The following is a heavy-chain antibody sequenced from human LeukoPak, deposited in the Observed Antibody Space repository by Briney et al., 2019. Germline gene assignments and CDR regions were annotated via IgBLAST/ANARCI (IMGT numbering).Heavy chain of an antibody. CDR1: GGSISSYY. Sequence: PSETLSLTCTVSGGSISSYYWSWIRQPPGKGLEWIGYIYYSGSTNYNPSLKSRVTISVDTSKNQFSLKLSSVTAADTAVYYCARETREVPSPHFDYWGQGTLVTVSS. CDR2: IYYSGST. J-gene: IGHJ4*02. V-gene: IGHV4-59*01. CDR3: ARETREVPSPHFDY.